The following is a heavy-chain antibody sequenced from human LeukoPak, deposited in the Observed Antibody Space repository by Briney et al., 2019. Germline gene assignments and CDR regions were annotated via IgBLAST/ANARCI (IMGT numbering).Heavy chain of an antibody. CDR1: GYTFTSYG. D-gene: IGHD3-3*01. Sequence: ASVKVSCKSSGYTFTSYGISWVRQAPGQGLEWMGWISAYNGNTNYAQKLQGRVTMTTDTSTSTAYMELRSLRSDDTAVYYCARDVLYDFWSGYYSRGDFDYWGQGTLVTVSS. J-gene: IGHJ4*02. V-gene: IGHV1-18*01. CDR2: ISAYNGNT. CDR3: ARDVLYDFWSGYYSRGDFDY.